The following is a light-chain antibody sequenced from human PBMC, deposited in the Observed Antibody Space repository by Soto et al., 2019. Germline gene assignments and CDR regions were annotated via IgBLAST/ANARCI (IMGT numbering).Light chain of an antibody. CDR2: GAS. CDR3: QHYNGWPT. J-gene: IGKJ1*01. CDR1: QSVSSN. Sequence: ILMTQSPATLSVSPGERATLSCRASQSVSSNLAWYQQKPGQAPRLLIFGASTRATGIPARFSGDGSGTEFTLTISSLQSEDSVVYYCQHYNGWPTFGHGTKVDIK. V-gene: IGKV3-15*01.